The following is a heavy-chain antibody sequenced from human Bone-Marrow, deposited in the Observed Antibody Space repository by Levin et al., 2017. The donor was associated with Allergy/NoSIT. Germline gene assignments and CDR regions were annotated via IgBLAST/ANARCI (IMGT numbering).Heavy chain of an antibody. CDR1: GVSFSSYA. Sequence: KISCKASGVSFSSYAISWLRQAPGQGPEWMGGSIPIVGTPNYAQKFRDRLTIIADESTSTVYMELSSLRSEDTAVYYCAREGGDILSTTYLDYWGQGTLVTVSS. J-gene: IGHJ4*02. D-gene: IGHD5/OR15-5a*01. V-gene: IGHV1-69*01. CDR3: AREGGDILSTTYLDY. CDR2: SIPIVGTP.